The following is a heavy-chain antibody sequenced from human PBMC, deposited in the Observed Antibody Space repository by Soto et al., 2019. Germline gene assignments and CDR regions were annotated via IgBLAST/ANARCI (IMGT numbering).Heavy chain of an antibody. J-gene: IGHJ3*02. CDR2: ISYDGSTK. CDR3: ARDRSYYYDSSGYGHGFDI. V-gene: IGHV3-30-3*01. Sequence: QVQLVESGGGVVQPGRSLRLSCAASGFTFSSYAMHWVRQAPGKGLEGVAVISYDGSTKYYADSVKGRFTISRDNSKNTLYLQMNSLRAEDTAVYYCARDRSYYYDSSGYGHGFDIWGQGTMVTVSS. CDR1: GFTFSSYA. D-gene: IGHD3-22*01.